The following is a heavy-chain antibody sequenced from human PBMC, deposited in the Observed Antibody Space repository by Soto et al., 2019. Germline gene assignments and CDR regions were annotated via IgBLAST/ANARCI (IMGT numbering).Heavy chain of an antibody. J-gene: IGHJ6*03. CDR1: GFTFSDYY. D-gene: IGHD6-13*01. V-gene: IGHV3-11*01. CDR2: ISSSGSTI. CDR3: ARAIAAAGYYYYYYYYMDV. Sequence: QVQLVESGGGLVKPGGSLRLSCAASGFTFSDYYMSWIRQAPGTGLEWVSYISSSGSTIYYADSVKGRFTISRHNAKNSLYLQMNSLRADDSAVYYCARAIAAAGYYYYYYYYMDVWGKGTTVTVSS.